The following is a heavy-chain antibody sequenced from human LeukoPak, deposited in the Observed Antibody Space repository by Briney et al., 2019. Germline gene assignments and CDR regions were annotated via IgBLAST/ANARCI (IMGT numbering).Heavy chain of an antibody. CDR1: GGFIASHS. CDR2: IYTSGGS. J-gene: IGHJ4*02. D-gene: IGHD3-22*01. Sequence: SETLSLTYTVSGGFIASHSWSWIRQPAGKGLEWIGRIYTSGGSDYNPSLKSRVTMSLDTSKNQFYLKMTSVTAADTAVYYCARGPSGYYYGWGQGILVTVSS. V-gene: IGHV4-4*07. CDR3: ARGPSGYYYG.